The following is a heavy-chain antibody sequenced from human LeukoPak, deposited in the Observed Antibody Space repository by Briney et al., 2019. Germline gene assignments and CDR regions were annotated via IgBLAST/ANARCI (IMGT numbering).Heavy chain of an antibody. CDR2: IIPIFGTA. CDR3: ARSDDYGVYYYYYMDV. D-gene: IGHD4-17*01. CDR1: GGTFSSYA. J-gene: IGHJ6*03. V-gene: IGHV1-69*06. Sequence: SVKVSCKASGGTFSSYAISWVRQAPGQGLEWMGGIIPIFGTANYAQKFQGRVTITADKSTSTAYMQLSSLRSEDTAVYYCARSDDYGVYYYYYMDVWGKGTTVTVSS.